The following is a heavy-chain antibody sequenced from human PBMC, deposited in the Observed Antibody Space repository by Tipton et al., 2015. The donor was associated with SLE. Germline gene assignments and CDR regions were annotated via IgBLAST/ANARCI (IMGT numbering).Heavy chain of an antibody. CDR2: MNPNSGNT. Sequence: QLVQSEAEVKKPGASVKVSCKASGYTFTSYDINWVRQATGQGLEWMGWMNPNSGNTGYAQKFQGRVTMTTDTSTSTAYMELRSLRSDDTAVYYCARDPYYDYVWGSYRYTDLGAFDIWGQGTMVTVSS. D-gene: IGHD3-16*02. V-gene: IGHV1-8*01. CDR3: ARDPYYDYVWGSYRYTDLGAFDI. CDR1: GYTFTSYD. J-gene: IGHJ3*02.